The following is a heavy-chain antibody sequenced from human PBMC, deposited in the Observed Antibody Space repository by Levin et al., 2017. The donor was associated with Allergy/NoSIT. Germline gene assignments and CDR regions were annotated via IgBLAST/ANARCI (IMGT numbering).Heavy chain of an antibody. V-gene: IGHV3-48*02. Sequence: GGSLRLSCAASGFILSSYSMNWVRQAPGKGLEWVSYISSGSSTIYYADSVKGRFTISRDNAKNSLYLQMNSLRDEDTAVYYCARAEPYSSGGSCYRKLFDCWGQGTLVTVSS. CDR3: ARAEPYSSGGSCYRKLFDC. D-gene: IGHD2-15*01. CDR2: ISSGSSTI. J-gene: IGHJ4*02. CDR1: GFILSSYS.